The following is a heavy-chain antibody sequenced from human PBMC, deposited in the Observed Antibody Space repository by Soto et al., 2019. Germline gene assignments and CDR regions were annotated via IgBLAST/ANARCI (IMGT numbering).Heavy chain of an antibody. Sequence: VASVKVSCKASGFTFTNAAVHWVRQARGQRLEWIGWIVVGSGNTNYAQKFQERVTITRDMSTTTAYMELSSLRSEDTAVYYCATDKGDSYGYGNYWGQGTLVTVSS. V-gene: IGHV1-58*01. CDR1: GFTFTNAA. J-gene: IGHJ4*02. CDR3: ATDKGDSYGYGNY. D-gene: IGHD5-18*01. CDR2: IVVGSGNT.